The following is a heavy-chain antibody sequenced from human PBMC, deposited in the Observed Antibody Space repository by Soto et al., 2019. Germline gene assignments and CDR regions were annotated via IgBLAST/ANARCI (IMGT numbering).Heavy chain of an antibody. CDR3: TTAVTVVASLSYFQH. Sequence: GGSLRLSCAASGFTFSNAWMSWVRQAPGKGLEWVGRIKSKTDGGTTDYAAPVKGRFTISRDDSKNTLYLQMNSLKTEDTAVYYCTTAVTVVASLSYFQHWGQGTLVTVSS. CDR2: IKSKTDGGTT. J-gene: IGHJ1*01. D-gene: IGHD2-15*01. CDR1: GFTFSNAW. V-gene: IGHV3-15*01.